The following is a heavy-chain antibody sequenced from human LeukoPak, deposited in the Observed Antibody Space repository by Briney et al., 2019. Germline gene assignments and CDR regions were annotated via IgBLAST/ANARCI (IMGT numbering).Heavy chain of an antibody. CDR2: ISYDGSNK. J-gene: IGHJ4*02. CDR1: GFTFSSYA. D-gene: IGHD3-9*01. Sequence: GGSLRLSCAASGFTFSSYAMHWVRQAPGKGLEWVAVISYDGSNKYYRDSVKGRFTISRDNPKNTLYLQMNSLRPEDTAVYYCASGLFLGASISLTGSLNYWGQGTLVTVSS. CDR3: ASGLFLGASISLTGSLNY. V-gene: IGHV3-30*04.